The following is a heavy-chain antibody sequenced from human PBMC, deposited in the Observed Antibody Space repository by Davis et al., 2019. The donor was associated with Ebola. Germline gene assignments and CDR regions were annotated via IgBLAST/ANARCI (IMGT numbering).Heavy chain of an antibody. Sequence: AASVKVSCKASGYTFTSYGISWVRQAPGQGLEWMGWISAYNGNTNYAQKLQGRVTMTTDTSTSTAYMELRSLRSDDTAVYYCARGITMVRGATPFDYWGQGTLVTVSS. V-gene: IGHV1-18*01. CDR3: ARGITMVRGATPFDY. CDR2: ISAYNGNT. J-gene: IGHJ4*02. D-gene: IGHD3-10*01. CDR1: GYTFTSYG.